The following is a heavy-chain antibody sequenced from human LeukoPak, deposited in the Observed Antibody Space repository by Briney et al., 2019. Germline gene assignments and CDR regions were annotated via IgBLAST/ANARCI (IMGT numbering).Heavy chain of an antibody. J-gene: IGHJ5*02. CDR1: GGSISSYY. CDR3: ARQSSSWYPTPNDNWFDP. CDR2: IYYSGST. Sequence: PSETLSLTCTVSGGSISSYYWSWIRQPPGKGLEWIGYIYYSGSTNYNPSLKSRVTMSVDTSKNQFSLKLSSVTAADTAVYYCARQSSSWYPTPNDNWFDPWGQGTLVTVSS. D-gene: IGHD6-13*01. V-gene: IGHV4-59*08.